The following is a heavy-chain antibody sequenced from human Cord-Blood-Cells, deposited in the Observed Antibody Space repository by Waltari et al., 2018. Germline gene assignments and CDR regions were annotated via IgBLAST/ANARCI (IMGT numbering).Heavy chain of an antibody. D-gene: IGHD2-2*01. J-gene: IGHJ6*03. V-gene: IGHV1-69*01. CDR1: GGTFSSYA. CDR3: ARPRVRYCSSTSCYPANYYYYYMDV. CDR2: IIPIFGTA. Sequence: SCKAYGGTFSSYAISWVRQAPGLGLEWMGGIIPIFGTANYAQKFQGRVTITADESTSKAYMELSSLRSEDTALYYCARPRVRYCSSTSCYPANYYYYYMDVWGKGTTVTVSS.